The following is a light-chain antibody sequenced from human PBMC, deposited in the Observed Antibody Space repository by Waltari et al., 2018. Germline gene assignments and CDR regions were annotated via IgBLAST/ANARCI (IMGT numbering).Light chain of an antibody. CDR1: KRICHY. Sequence: EIVLTRSPATLYLSPGDRATLSCRASKRICHYLVWYQQKLGQAPRLLIYDASTRATGFPARFSGSGSGTDFTLTLSSLEPEDFAVYYCQQSSQRPLTFGGGTKVEIK. CDR2: DAS. V-gene: IGKV3-11*01. J-gene: IGKJ4*01. CDR3: QQSSQRPLT.